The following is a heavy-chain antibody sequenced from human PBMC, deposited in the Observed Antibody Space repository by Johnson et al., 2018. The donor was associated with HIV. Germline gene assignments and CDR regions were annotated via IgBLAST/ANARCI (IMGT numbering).Heavy chain of an antibody. CDR3: ARENWGQRMNAFDI. V-gene: IGHV3-30*04. CDR2: ISYDGSNK. D-gene: IGHD7-27*01. J-gene: IGHJ3*02. CDR1: GFTCSSYA. Sequence: QVQLVKSGGGVVQPGRSLRLSCAASGFTCSSYAMHWVRQAPGKGLEWVAVISYDGSNKYYADSVKGRFTISRDNSKNTLYLQMNSLRAEDTAVYYCARENWGQRMNAFDIWGQGTMVTVSS.